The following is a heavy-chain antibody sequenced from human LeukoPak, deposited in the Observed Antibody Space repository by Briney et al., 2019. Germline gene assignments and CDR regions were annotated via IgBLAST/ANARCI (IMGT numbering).Heavy chain of an antibody. V-gene: IGHV3-53*01. CDR1: GFTVTTKS. J-gene: IGHJ1*01. CDR2: FYSPGST. Sequence: GGSLRLSCAASGFTVTTKSMACVRQAPGRGLEWVSVFYSPGSTYYADSVHGRFTISRDNSLNTLFLQMNSLRVEDTAVYYCASARESCIGSTCYEYFHHWGQGTPLTVSS. CDR3: ASARESCIGSTCYEYFHH. D-gene: IGHD2-2*01.